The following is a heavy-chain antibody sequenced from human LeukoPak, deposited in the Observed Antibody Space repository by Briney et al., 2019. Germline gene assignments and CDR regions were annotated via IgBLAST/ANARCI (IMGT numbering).Heavy chain of an antibody. CDR3: ARGGGIYGSGTTHFDY. Sequence: SETLSLTCAVSGGSITSGAYAWSWIRQPPGKGLEWIGYIYRSGSTSYKPSLKSRLSITIDKSKNQFSLNLRSVTAADTAFYYCARGGGIYGSGTTHFDYWGQGTLATVSS. J-gene: IGHJ4*02. CDR1: GGSITSGAYA. V-gene: IGHV4-30-2*01. CDR2: IYRSGST. D-gene: IGHD3-10*01.